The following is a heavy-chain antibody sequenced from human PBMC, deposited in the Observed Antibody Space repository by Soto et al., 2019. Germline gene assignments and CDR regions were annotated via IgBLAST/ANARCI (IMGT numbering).Heavy chain of an antibody. CDR1: GGSFSGYY. J-gene: IGHJ5*02. D-gene: IGHD6-6*01. Sequence: SETLSLTCAVYGGSFSGYYWSWIRQPPGKGLEWIGEINHSGSTNYNPSLKSRVTISVDTSKNQFSLKLSSVTAADTAVYYCARVSSIAARKNWFDTWGQGTLVNVS. V-gene: IGHV4-34*01. CDR2: INHSGST. CDR3: ARVSSIAARKNWFDT.